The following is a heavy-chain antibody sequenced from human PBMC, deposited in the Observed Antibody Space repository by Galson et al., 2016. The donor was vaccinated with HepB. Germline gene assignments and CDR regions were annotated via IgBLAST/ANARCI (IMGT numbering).Heavy chain of an antibody. J-gene: IGHJ4*02. CDR1: GASISSSAW. D-gene: IGHD5-24*01. CDR2: ILHSGRV. CDR3: ARQRRGGPSDY. V-gene: IGHV4-4*02. Sequence: SETLSLTCAVSGASISSSAWWTWVRQPPGQGLEWIGQILHSGRVNYTPSLGSRVTFSGERSNHHFSLRLTSVTAADAALYYCARQRRGGPSDYWGQGILVIVSS.